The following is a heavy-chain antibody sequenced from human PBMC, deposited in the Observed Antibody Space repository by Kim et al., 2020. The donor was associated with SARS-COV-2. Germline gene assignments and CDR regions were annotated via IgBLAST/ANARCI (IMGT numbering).Heavy chain of an antibody. CDR2: GST. D-gene: IGHD2-21*02. Sequence: GSTNYNPSLKSRVTISVDKSKNQFSLKLSSVTAADTAVYYCARRNGGNSPWGQGTMVTVSS. V-gene: IGHV4-4*02. CDR3: ARRNGGNSP. J-gene: IGHJ3*01.